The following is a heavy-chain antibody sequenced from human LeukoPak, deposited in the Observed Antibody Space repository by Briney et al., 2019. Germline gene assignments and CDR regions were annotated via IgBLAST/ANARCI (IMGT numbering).Heavy chain of an antibody. V-gene: IGHV4-30-4*08. CDR3: ARVYGVVITYYYYMDV. D-gene: IGHD3-3*01. CDR2: IYYSGST. Sequence: SQTLSLTCTVSGGSISSGDYYWSWIRQPPGKGLEWIGYIYYSGSTYYNPSLKSRVTISVGTSKNQFSLKLSSVTAADTAVYYCARVYGVVITYYYYMDVWGKGTTVTVSS. CDR1: GGSISSGDYY. J-gene: IGHJ6*03.